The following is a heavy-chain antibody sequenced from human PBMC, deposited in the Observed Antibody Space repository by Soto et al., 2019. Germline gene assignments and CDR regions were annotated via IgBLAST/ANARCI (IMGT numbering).Heavy chain of an antibody. Sequence: VASVKVSCKASGYTFTGYYMHWVRQAPGQGLEWMGWINPNSGGTNYAQKFQGRVTMTRDTSISTAYMELSRLRSDDTAVYYCARDLIAVAGSDYYYYGMDVWGQGTTVTVSS. CDR2: INPNSGGT. CDR1: GYTFTGYY. J-gene: IGHJ6*02. V-gene: IGHV1-2*02. D-gene: IGHD6-19*01. CDR3: ARDLIAVAGSDYYYYGMDV.